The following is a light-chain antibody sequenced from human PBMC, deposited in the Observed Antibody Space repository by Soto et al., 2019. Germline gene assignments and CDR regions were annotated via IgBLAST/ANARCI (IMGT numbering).Light chain of an antibody. CDR2: SAS. Sequence: DIQMTQSPPSLSASVGDRVTITCRASQGISNYLAWYQQKPGEAPKLLIYSASTLKSGVLSRFSGSGSGTEFTLTISSLQPEDVATYYCQRSTSAPLTFGRGTKVDI. J-gene: IGKJ3*01. CDR1: QGISNY. V-gene: IGKV1-27*01. CDR3: QRSTSAPLT.